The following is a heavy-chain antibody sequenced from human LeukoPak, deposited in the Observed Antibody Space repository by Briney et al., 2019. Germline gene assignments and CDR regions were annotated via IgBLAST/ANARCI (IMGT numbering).Heavy chain of an antibody. D-gene: IGHD5-24*01. CDR1: GDSISNYY. CDR2: IYYTGST. J-gene: IGHJ4*02. CDR3: ARVVSMATIRD. V-gene: IGHV4-59*01. Sequence: SETLSLTCTVSGDSISNYYWTWIRQPPGKGLEWIGYIYYTGSTNYNPSLKSRVTISVDTSKNQFSLKLSSVTAADTAVYYCARVVSMATIRDWGQGTLVTVSS.